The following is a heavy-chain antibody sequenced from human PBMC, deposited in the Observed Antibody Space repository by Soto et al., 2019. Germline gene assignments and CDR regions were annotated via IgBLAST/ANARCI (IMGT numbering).Heavy chain of an antibody. CDR3: AKQPYSSGWYTALAEYFQH. D-gene: IGHD6-19*01. CDR2: ISGSGGST. CDR1: GFTFSSYA. V-gene: IGHV3-23*01. Sequence: GGSLRLSCAASGFTFSSYAMSWVRQAPGKGLEWVSAISGSGGSTYYADSVKGRFTISRDNSKNTLYLQMNSLRAEDTAVYYCAKQPYSSGWYTALAEYFQHWGQGTLVTVSS. J-gene: IGHJ1*01.